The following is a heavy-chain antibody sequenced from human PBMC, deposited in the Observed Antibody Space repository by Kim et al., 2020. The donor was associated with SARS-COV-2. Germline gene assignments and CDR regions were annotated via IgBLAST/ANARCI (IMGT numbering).Heavy chain of an antibody. CDR3: AREIGPRLPKAGKGGDY. V-gene: IGHV3-48*01. Sequence: VKGQSTISRDNAKNSLYLKMNSLRAEDTAVYYCAREIGPRLPKAGKGGDYWGQGTLVTVSS. D-gene: IGHD1-1*01. J-gene: IGHJ4*02.